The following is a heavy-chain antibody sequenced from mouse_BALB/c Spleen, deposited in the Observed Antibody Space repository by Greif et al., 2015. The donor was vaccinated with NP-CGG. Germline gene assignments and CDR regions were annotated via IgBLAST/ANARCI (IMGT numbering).Heavy chain of an antibody. CDR1: GYSITSGYS. D-gene: IGHD1-2*01. CDR2: IHYSGST. CDR3: ARFITTAKDWYFDV. Sequence: DVKLVESGPDLVKPSQSLSLTCTVTGYSITSGYSWHWIRQFPGNKLEWMGYIHYSGSTNYNPSLKSRISITRDTSKNQFFLQFNSATTEDTATYYCARFITTAKDWYFDVWGAGTTVTVSS. V-gene: IGHV3-1*02. J-gene: IGHJ1*01.